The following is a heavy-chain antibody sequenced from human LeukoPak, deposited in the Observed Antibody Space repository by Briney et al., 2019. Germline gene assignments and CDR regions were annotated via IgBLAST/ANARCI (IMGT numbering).Heavy chain of an antibody. CDR1: GGTFSSYA. V-gene: IGHV1-69*04. Sequence: ASVKVSCKASGGTFSSYAISWVRQAPGQGLEWVGRIIPTLGIANYAQKFQGRVTITADKSTSTAYMELSSLRSEDTAVYYCARTYDSSGYSQAYFDYWGQGTLVTVSS. CDR3: ARTYDSSGYSQAYFDY. J-gene: IGHJ4*02. CDR2: IIPTLGIA. D-gene: IGHD3-22*01.